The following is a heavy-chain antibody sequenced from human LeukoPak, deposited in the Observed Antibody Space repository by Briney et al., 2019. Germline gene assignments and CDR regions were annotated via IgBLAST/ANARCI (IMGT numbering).Heavy chain of an antibody. J-gene: IGHJ3*02. V-gene: IGHV3-21*01. CDR1: GFTFNTYS. Sequence: PGGSLRLSCAASGFTFNTYSMNWVRQAPGKGLEWVSSISSSSSYIYYADSLKGRFTISRDNAKNSLYLQLNSLRAEDTAVYYCARDTSRIWSGYYSVAFDIWGQGTMVTVSS. D-gene: IGHD3-3*01. CDR2: ISSSSSYI. CDR3: ARDTSRIWSGYYSVAFDI.